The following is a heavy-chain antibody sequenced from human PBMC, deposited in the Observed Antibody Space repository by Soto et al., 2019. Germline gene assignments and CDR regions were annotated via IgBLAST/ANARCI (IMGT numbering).Heavy chain of an antibody. CDR2: IYYSGST. J-gene: IGHJ3*02. CDR1: GGSISSSSYY. V-gene: IGHV4-39*02. CDR3: ARDPLYAYGDLSHVFDI. D-gene: IGHD3-16*01. Sequence: SETLSLTCTVSGGSISSSSYYWGWIRQPPGKGLEWIGTIYYSGSTYYNPSLKSRGTIFVDTSKNHFSLKLSSVTAADTAVYFCARDPLYAYGDLSHVFDIWGKGTMVTVSS.